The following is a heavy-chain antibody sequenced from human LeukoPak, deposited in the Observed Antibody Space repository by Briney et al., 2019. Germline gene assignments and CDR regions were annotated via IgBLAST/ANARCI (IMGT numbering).Heavy chain of an antibody. V-gene: IGHV4-39*07. CDR2: IYYSGST. J-gene: IGHJ4*02. CDR1: GGSISSSSYY. Sequence: SETLSLTCTVSGGSISSSSYYWGWIRQPPGKGLEWIGSIYYSGSTYYNPSLKSRVTISVDTSKNQFSLKLSSVTAADTAVYYCARDGWLYGDYSFDYWGQGTLVTVSS. CDR3: ARDGWLYGDYSFDY. D-gene: IGHD4-17*01.